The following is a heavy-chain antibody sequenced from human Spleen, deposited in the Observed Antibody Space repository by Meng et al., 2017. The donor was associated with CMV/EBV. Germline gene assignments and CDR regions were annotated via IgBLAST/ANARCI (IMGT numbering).Heavy chain of an antibody. Sequence: ASVKVSCKASGYTFISYYIHWVRQAPGQGLEWMGIINPSGGSSTYAQKFQGRVTMTRDTSTSTVYMELSSLSSEDTAVYFCARAPGYMSPWGQGTLVTVSS. CDR1: GYTFISYY. V-gene: IGHV1-46*01. J-gene: IGHJ5*02. CDR2: INPSGGSS. CDR3: ARAPGYMSP. D-gene: IGHD5-18*01.